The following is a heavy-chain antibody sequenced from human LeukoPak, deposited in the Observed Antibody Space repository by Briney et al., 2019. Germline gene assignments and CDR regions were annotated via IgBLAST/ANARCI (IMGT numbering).Heavy chain of an antibody. D-gene: IGHD3-10*01. J-gene: IGHJ6*03. CDR3: ARDRAGDYVYMDV. V-gene: IGHV4-59*01. CDR1: GGSISSYY. CDR2: IYYSGST. Sequence: SETLSLTCTVSGGSISSYYWSWIRQPPGKGLEWIGYIYYSGSTNYNPSLKSRVTISVDTSKNQFSLKLSSVTAADTAVCYCARDRAGDYVYMDVWGKGTTVTISS.